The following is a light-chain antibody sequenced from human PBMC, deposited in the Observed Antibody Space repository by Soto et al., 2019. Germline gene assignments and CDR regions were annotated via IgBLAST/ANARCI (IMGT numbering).Light chain of an antibody. CDR2: AAS. J-gene: IGKJ2*01. V-gene: IGKV1-39*01. Sequence: DIQMTQSPSSLSASVGDRVTITCRASRSISSYLNWYQQKPGKAPKLLIYAASSLQSGVPSRFSGSGSGTDFTLTISSLPPEDFAGYYCQQSYNTPYTFGQGTKLEIK. CDR1: RSISSY. CDR3: QQSYNTPYT.